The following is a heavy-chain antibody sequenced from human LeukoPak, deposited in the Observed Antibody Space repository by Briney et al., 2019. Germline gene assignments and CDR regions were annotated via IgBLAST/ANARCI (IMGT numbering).Heavy chain of an antibody. V-gene: IGHV4-34*01. J-gene: IGHJ4*02. CDR2: INHSGST. D-gene: IGHD3-22*01. Sequence: PSETLSLTCADYGGSFSGYYGSWVREPPGKGREWIGKINHSGSTNYNPSLKSRVTISVDTSKNHFSLKLSSVTAADTAVYYCAREVYYDSSGLDYWGQGTLVTVSS. CDR1: GGSFSGYY. CDR3: AREVYYDSSGLDY.